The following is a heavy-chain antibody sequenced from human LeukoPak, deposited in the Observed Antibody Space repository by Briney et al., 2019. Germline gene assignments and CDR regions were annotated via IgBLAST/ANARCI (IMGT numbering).Heavy chain of an antibody. V-gene: IGHV3-23*01. J-gene: IGHJ4*02. Sequence: GGSLRLSCAASGFSFSTYTMNWVRQAPGKGLEWVSAINGRGGSTFYADSVKGQFTISRDNSKSTVYLQMNSLRADDTAVYYCAKERQTGDYFTSDFWGQGTLVTVSS. CDR2: INGRGGST. CDR3: AKERQTGDYFTSDF. CDR1: GFSFSTYT. D-gene: IGHD4-17*01.